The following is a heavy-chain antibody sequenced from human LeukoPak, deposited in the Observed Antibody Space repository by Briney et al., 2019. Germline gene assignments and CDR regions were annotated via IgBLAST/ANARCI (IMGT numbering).Heavy chain of an antibody. CDR3: ARGTGITIFGVVIIPSGAFDI. CDR2: IYSGGST. D-gene: IGHD3-3*01. Sequence: GGSLRLSCAASGFTVSSNYMSWVRQAPGKGLEWVSVIYSGGSTYYADSVKGRFTISRDNSKNTLYLQMNSLGAEDTAVYYCARGTGITIFGVVIIPSGAFDIWGQGTMVTVSS. V-gene: IGHV3-53*05. CDR1: GFTVSSNY. J-gene: IGHJ3*02.